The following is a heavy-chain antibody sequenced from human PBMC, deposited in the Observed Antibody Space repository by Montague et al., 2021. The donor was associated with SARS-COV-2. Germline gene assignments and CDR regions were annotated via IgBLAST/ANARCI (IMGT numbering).Heavy chain of an antibody. J-gene: IGHJ3*02. V-gene: IGHV3-48*03. CDR3: ARVAYDFWSGSSWGAFDI. CDR2: ISSSGSTI. D-gene: IGHD3-3*01. CDR1: GFIFSSYE. Sequence: SRRFSCAASGFIFSSYEMNWVRQAPGKGLEWVSYISSSGSTIYYSDSVKGRFTISRDNAKNSLYLQMNSLRAEDTAVYYCARVAYDFWSGSSWGAFDIWGQGTMVTVSS.